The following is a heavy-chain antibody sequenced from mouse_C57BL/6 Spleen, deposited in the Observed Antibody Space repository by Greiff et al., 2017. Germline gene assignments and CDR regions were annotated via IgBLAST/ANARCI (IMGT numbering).Heavy chain of an antibody. J-gene: IGHJ2*01. D-gene: IGHD1-1*01. CDR3: ARWHYGSSYDYFDY. CDR2: IYPGDGDT. Sequence: QVQLKESGPELVKPGASVKISCKASGYAFSSSWMNWVKQRPGKGLEWIGRIYPGDGDTNYNGKFKGKATLTADKSSSTAYMQLSSLTSEDSEVYFCARWHYGSSYDYFDYWGQGTTLTVSS. CDR1: GYAFSSSW. V-gene: IGHV1-82*01.